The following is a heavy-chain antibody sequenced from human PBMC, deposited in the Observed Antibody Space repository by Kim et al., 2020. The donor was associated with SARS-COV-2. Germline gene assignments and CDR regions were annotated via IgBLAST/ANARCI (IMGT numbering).Heavy chain of an antibody. V-gene: IGHV3-30*01. D-gene: IGHD2-2*01. Sequence: RFTISRDNSKNTLYLQMNSLRAEDTAVYYCARDTHIVVVPAAIYYYGMDVWGQGTTVTVSS. J-gene: IGHJ6*02. CDR3: ARDTHIVVVPAAIYYYGMDV.